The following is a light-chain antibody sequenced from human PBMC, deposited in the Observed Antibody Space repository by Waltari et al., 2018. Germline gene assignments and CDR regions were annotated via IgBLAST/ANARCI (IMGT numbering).Light chain of an antibody. CDR1: SGHSSNA. CDR3: QTWGTDIRGV. Sequence: QLVLTQSPSVSASLGASVKLTCTLSSGHSSNAIAWHQQQPEKGPRYLMKVNSDGSHRKGAGIPDRFSGASSGAERYLTISSLQSEDEADYYCQTWGTDIRGVFGGGTKLTVL. CDR2: VNSDGSH. V-gene: IGLV4-69*01. J-gene: IGLJ3*02.